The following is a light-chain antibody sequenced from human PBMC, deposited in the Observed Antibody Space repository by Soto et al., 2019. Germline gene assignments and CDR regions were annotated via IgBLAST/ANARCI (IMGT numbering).Light chain of an antibody. J-gene: IGLJ3*02. CDR2: EVT. CDR3: SSFTTSSTLGV. Sequence: QSALTQPASVSGSPGQSITISCTGTSSDDGGYNYVSWYQQHPGKAPILIIYEVTNRPSGGYGRFSGSKSGNTASLTSSGLQAEDEADYYCSSFTTSSTLGVFGGGTKLTVL. V-gene: IGLV2-14*01. CDR1: SSDDGGYNY.